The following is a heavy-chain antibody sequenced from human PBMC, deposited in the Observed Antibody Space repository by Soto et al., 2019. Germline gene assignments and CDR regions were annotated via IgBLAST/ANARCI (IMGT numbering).Heavy chain of an antibody. D-gene: IGHD1-26*01. CDR3: AREASGSYDYFDY. J-gene: IGHJ4*02. Sequence: SETLSLTCTVSGGSISSYYWNWIRQPPGKGLEWIGYIYYSGSTNYNPSLKSRVTISVDTSKNQFSLKLSSVTAADTAVYYCAREASGSYDYFDYWGQGTLVTVSS. CDR1: GGSISSYY. CDR2: IYYSGST. V-gene: IGHV4-59*01.